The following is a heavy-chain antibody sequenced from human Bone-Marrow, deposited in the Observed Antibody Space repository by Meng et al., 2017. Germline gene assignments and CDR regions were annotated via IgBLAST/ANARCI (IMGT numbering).Heavy chain of an antibody. D-gene: IGHD5-12*01. CDR2: FDPEDGET. CDR1: GYTLTELS. CDR3: ANRGRGGYDPFFDY. Sequence: ASVKVSCKVSGYTLTELSMHWVRQAPGKGLEWMGGFDPEDGETIYAQKFQGRVTMTEDTSTDTAYMELSSLRSEDTAVHYCANRGRGGYDPFFDYWGQGTLVTVSS. V-gene: IGHV1-24*01. J-gene: IGHJ4*02.